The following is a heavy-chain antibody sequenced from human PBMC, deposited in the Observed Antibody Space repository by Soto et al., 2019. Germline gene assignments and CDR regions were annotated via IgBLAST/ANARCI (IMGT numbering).Heavy chain of an antibody. CDR1: GGSISSSRYY. J-gene: IGHJ5*02. Sequence: QLQLQESGPGLVKPSETLSLTCTVSGGSISSSRYYWGWIRQPPGKGLEWIGRIYYSGSTYYNPSLKSGVTISVDTSKNQFSLKLSSVTAADTAVYYCARHSASSSWDWFDPWGQGTLVTVSS. D-gene: IGHD6-13*01. CDR2: IYYSGST. V-gene: IGHV4-39*01. CDR3: ARHSASSSWDWFDP.